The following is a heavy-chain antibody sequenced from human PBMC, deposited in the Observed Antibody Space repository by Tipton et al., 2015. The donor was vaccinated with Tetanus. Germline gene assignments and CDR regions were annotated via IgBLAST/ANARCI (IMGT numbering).Heavy chain of an antibody. CDR3: AKVGSDRYILRTPFDY. CDR2: ISSRGDGT. D-gene: IGHD6-19*01. J-gene: IGHJ4*02. Sequence: SLRLSCEASGFSLSRYGMTWFRQPPGRGLDWVSAISSRGDGTNYAASVKGRFTISRDNSKNTVYLQMNSLRVEDTAVYYCAKVGSDRYILRTPFDYWGQGTLVTVSS. CDR1: GFSLSRYG. V-gene: IGHV3-23*01.